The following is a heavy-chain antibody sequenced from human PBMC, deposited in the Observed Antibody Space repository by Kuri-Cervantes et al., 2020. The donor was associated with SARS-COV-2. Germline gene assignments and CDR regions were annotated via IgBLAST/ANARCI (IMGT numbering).Heavy chain of an antibody. CDR1: GFTVSSYG. CDR2: ISSSGNTI. J-gene: IGHJ3*02. CDR3: AREGELRAFDI. Sequence: GESLKISCAVSGFTVSSYGMNWVRQAPGKGPEWVSHISSSGNTIYYADSVKGRFTISRDNAKNSLYLQMNSLRAEDTAVYYCAREGELRAFDIWGQGTMVTVSS. V-gene: IGHV3-48*03. D-gene: IGHD1-26*01.